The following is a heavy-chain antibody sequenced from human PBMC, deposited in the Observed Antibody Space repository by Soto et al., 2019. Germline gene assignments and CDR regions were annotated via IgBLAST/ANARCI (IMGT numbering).Heavy chain of an antibody. CDR3: ARGVALTIFN. V-gene: IGHV4-34*01. D-gene: IGHD3-3*01. CDR1: GGSFSGYY. CDR2: INHSGST. Sequence: SETLSLTCAVHGGSFSGYYWSWIRQPPGKGLEWIGEINHSGSTNYNPSLKSRVTISVDTSKNQFSLKLSSVTAADTAVYYCARGVALTIFNWGQGTLVTVSS. J-gene: IGHJ4*02.